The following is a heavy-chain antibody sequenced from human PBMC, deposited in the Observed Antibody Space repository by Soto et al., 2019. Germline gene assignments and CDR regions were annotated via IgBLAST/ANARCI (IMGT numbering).Heavy chain of an antibody. J-gene: IGHJ6*02. CDR2: ISGSGGST. Sequence: PGGSLRLSCAASGFTFSSYAMSWVRQAPGKGLEWVSAISGSGGSTYYADSVKGRFTISRDNSKNTLYLQMNSLRAEDTAVYYCAKDLVRSWYLAFVPGYYGMDVWGQGTTVTVSS. V-gene: IGHV3-23*01. CDR1: GFTFSSYA. D-gene: IGHD6-13*01. CDR3: AKDLVRSWYLAFVPGYYGMDV.